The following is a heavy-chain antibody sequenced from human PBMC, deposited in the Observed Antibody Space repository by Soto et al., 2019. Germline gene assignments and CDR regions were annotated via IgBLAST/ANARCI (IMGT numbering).Heavy chain of an antibody. CDR3: ARVRPYAAAFPGHSFDI. Sequence: QVQLVQSGVEVKKPGSSVKVSCKASGGTFSSYAISWVRQAPGPGLEWMVGIIPIFGTTNYAQKFQGRVTITADESTSTSYMELSSLRSEDTAVYYCARVRPYAAAFPGHSFDIWGQGTMVTVSS. D-gene: IGHD6-13*01. CDR1: GGTFSSYA. V-gene: IGHV1-69*12. CDR2: IIPIFGTT. J-gene: IGHJ3*02.